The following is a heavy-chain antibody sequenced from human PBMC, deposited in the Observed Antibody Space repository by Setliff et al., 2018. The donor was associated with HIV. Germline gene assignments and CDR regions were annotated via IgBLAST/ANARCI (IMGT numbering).Heavy chain of an antibody. V-gene: IGHV4-38-2*01. D-gene: IGHD2-21*01. Sequence: SETLSLTCAVSGYSISSGYYWGWIRQPPGKGLEWIGSIYHSGSTYYNPSLKSRVTISGDTSKNQFSLKLSSVPAADTAVYYCARLRVVGGHAGGSQQFVDYWGQGTLVTVSS. CDR1: GYSISSGYY. CDR2: IYHSGST. CDR3: ARLRVVGGHAGGSQQFVDY. J-gene: IGHJ4*02.